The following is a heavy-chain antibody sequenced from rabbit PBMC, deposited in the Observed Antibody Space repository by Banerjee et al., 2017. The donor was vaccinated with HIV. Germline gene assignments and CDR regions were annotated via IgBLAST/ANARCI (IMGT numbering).Heavy chain of an antibody. D-gene: IGHD7-1*01. CDR3: ARAPYAGYAGYGYGMDL. J-gene: IGHJ6*01. CDR1: GIDFSSYCY. V-gene: IGHV1S43*01. CDR2: IYTATGST. Sequence: QEQLEESGGDLVKPGGTPTLTCKASGIDFSSYCYICWVRQAPGKGLELIACIYTATGSTWYASWVNGRFTISRSTSLNTVDLKMTSLTDADTATYFCARAPYAGYAGYGYGMDLWGPGTLVTVS.